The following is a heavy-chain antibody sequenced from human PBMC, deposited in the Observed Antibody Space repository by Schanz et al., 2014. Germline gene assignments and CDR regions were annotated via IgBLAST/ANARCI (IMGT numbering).Heavy chain of an antibody. CDR1: GFTFNNYD. J-gene: IGHJ4*02. V-gene: IGHV3-23*04. CDR2: IAGDGGGP. Sequence: EVQLVESGGGLVQPGGSLRLSCAASGFTFNNYDMNWVRQAPGKGLEWVSVIAGDGGGPNYVDSVKGRFTISRDNSDNTLYLQMNNLRAEDTAVYYCARGSGTFDSWGQGTLVTVSS. D-gene: IGHD3-3*01. CDR3: ARGSGTFDS.